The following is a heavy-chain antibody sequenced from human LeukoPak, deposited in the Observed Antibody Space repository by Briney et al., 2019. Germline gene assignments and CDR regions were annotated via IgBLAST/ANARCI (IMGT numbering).Heavy chain of an antibody. CDR2: IYTSGST. J-gene: IGHJ6*03. CDR1: GGSISSSSYY. CDR3: ARGLSGDGHTREYYYYMDV. V-gene: IGHV4-61*05. D-gene: IGHD5-24*01. Sequence: SETLSLTCTVSGGSISSSSYYWSWIRQPPGKGLEWIGYIYTSGSTNYNPSLKSRVTISVDTSKNQFSLKLSSVTAADTAVYYCARGLSGDGHTREYYYYMDVWGKGTTVTVSS.